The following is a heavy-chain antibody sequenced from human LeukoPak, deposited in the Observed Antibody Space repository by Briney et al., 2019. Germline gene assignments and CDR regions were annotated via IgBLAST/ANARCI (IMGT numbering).Heavy chain of an antibody. D-gene: IGHD3-3*01. J-gene: IGHJ3*02. CDR1: GGSISSYY. CDR3: ARDNTIFGVVTARRDHLVDAFDI. Sequence: PSETLSLTCTVSGGSISSYYWSWIRQLAGKGLEWIGRIYTSGSTNYNPSLKSRVTMSVDTSKNQFSLKLSSVTAADTAVYYCARDNTIFGVVTARRDHLVDAFDIWGQGTMVTVSS. V-gene: IGHV4-4*07. CDR2: IYTSGST.